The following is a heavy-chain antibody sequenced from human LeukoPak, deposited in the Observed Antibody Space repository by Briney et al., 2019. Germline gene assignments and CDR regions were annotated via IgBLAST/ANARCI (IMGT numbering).Heavy chain of an antibody. J-gene: IGHJ5*02. D-gene: IGHD1-26*01. CDR3: ARDLAVRVGATSHWFDP. V-gene: IGHV4-61*02. CDR2: IYTSGST. Sequence: SETLSLTCTVSGGSISSGSYYWSWIRQPAGKGLEWIGRIYTSGSTNYNPSLKSRVTISVDTSKNQFSLKLSSVTAADTAVYYCARDLAVRVGATSHWFDPWGQGTLVTVSS. CDR1: GGSISSGSYY.